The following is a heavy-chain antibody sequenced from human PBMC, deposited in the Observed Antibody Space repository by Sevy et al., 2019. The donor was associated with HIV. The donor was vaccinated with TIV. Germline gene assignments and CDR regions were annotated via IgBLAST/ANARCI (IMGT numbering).Heavy chain of an antibody. CDR2: INDGGTTT. Sequence: GGSLRFSCAASGFTFSSHVMNWVRQAPGKGLDWVSVINDGGTTTYYGDSVRGRFTISRDDSKNSLYLQINSLRAEDTDVYYCAGRRLGVSNGYFDSWGQGTLVTVSS. J-gene: IGHJ4*02. D-gene: IGHD3-3*01. CDR3: AGRRLGVSNGYFDS. CDR1: GFTFSSHV. V-gene: IGHV3-23*03.